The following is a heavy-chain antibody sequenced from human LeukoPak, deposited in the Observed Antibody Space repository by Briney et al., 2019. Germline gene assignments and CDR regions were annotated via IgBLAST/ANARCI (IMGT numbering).Heavy chain of an antibody. D-gene: IGHD2-15*01. CDR2: IYTSGGT. Sequence: PSETLSPTCSVSGGSTSNYYWSWIRQPAGKGLEWIGRIYTSGGTNYNPSLKSRVTMSLDTSKNQFSLNLNSVTAADTAVYYCARGYCSGGSCYYFDSWGQGTLVTVSS. CDR1: GGSTSNYY. CDR3: ARGYCSGGSCYYFDS. J-gene: IGHJ4*02. V-gene: IGHV4-4*07.